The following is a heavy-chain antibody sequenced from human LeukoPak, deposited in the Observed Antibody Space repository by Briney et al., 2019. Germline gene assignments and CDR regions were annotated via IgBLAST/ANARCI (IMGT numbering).Heavy chain of an antibody. Sequence: SQTLSLPCSLSVHPLNSGHDYWNPIPKYPGEGLERIGYIYYNGITYYNPSLQSRLAISIDTSKNLFSLKLSSVTVADMAVYYCAGGDNNGYYEGAWGQGTLVTVSS. CDR2: IYYNGIT. J-gene: IGHJ4*02. CDR1: VHPLNSGHDY. CDR3: AGGDNNGYYEGA. D-gene: IGHD3-22*01. V-gene: IGHV4-31*03.